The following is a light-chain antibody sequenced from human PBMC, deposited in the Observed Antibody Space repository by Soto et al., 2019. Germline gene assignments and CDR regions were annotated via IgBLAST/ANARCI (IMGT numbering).Light chain of an antibody. Sequence: QSALTQPASVSGSPGQSITISCTGTSSDVGGYDYVSWHQQHPGKAPKLMIYDVNNRPSGVSDRFSGSKSSNTASLTISGLQAEDEDDYYCSSYTSSTSVVFGGGTKLTVL. V-gene: IGLV2-14*01. CDR2: DVN. J-gene: IGLJ2*01. CDR1: SSDVGGYDY. CDR3: SSYTSSTSVV.